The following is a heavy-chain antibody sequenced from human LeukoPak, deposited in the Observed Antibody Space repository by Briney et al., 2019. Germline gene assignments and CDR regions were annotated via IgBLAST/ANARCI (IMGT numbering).Heavy chain of an antibody. CDR2: IYHSGNT. D-gene: IGHD6-13*01. CDR3: ARGGSSWYEGVDY. Sequence: SETLSLTCTVSGGSISSYYWSWIRQPPGKGLEWIGYIYHSGNTYYNPSLKSRVTISVDRSKNQFSLKLSSVTAADTAVYYCARGGSSWYEGVDYWGQGTLVTVSS. CDR1: GGSISSYY. V-gene: IGHV4-59*12. J-gene: IGHJ4*02.